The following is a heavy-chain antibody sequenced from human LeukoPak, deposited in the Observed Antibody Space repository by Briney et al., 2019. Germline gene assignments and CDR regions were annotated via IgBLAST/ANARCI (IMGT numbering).Heavy chain of an antibody. CDR1: GGSISSYY. D-gene: IGHD3-16*02. Sequence: PSETLSLTCTVSGGSISSYYWSWIRQPAGKGLEWIGRIYTSGSTNYNPSLKSRVTMSVDTSKNQFSLKLSSVTAADTAVYYCARDGRDRNVWGSYRFDYWGQGTLVTVSS. V-gene: IGHV4-4*07. J-gene: IGHJ4*02. CDR3: ARDGRDRNVWGSYRFDY. CDR2: IYTSGST.